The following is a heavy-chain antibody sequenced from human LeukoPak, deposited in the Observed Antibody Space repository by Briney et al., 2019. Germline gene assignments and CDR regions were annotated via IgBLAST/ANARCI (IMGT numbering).Heavy chain of an antibody. CDR2: INHSGST. CDR3: ARAWASLYYDSSGYGY. J-gene: IGHJ4*02. D-gene: IGHD3-22*01. CDR1: GGSFSGYY. Sequence: SETLSLTCAVYGGSFSGYYWSWIRQPPGKGLEWIGEINHSGSTNYNPSLKSRVTISVDTSKNQFSLKLSSVTAADTAVYYCARAWASLYYDSSGYGYWGQGTLVTVSS. V-gene: IGHV4-34*01.